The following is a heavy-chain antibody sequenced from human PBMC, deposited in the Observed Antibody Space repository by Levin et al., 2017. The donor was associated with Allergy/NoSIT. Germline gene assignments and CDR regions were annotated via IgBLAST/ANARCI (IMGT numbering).Heavy chain of an antibody. D-gene: IGHD2-2*01. J-gene: IGHJ5*01. CDR3: ARGGGSSTSCLDS. CDR2: INSDGSNT. V-gene: IGHV3-74*01. CDR1: GFTFSNYW. Sequence: SCAASGFTFSNYWMHWVRQAPGKGLVWVSHINSDGSNTNYADSVKGRFTISRDNAKNTLYLQMNSLRAEDTAVYYCARGGGSSTSCLDSWGQGTLVTVSP.